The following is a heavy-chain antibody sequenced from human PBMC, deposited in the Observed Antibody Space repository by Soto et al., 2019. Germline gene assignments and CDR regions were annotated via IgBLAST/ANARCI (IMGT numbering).Heavy chain of an antibody. Sequence: SETLSLTCTVSGGSISSYYWSWIRQPPGKGLEWIGYIYYSGSTNYNPSLKSRVTISVDTSKNQFSLKLSSVTAADTAVYYCARVGYSYGLGYYFDYWGQGTLVTVSS. V-gene: IGHV4-59*01. CDR1: GGSISSYY. CDR2: IYYSGST. D-gene: IGHD5-18*01. CDR3: ARVGYSYGLGYYFDY. J-gene: IGHJ4*02.